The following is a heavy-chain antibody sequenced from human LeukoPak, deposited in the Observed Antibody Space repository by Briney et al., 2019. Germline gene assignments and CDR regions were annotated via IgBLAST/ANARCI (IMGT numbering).Heavy chain of an antibody. V-gene: IGHV3-7*01. J-gene: IGHJ4*02. D-gene: IGHD6-13*01. Sequence: PGGSLRLSCAASGFSFTSYWMSWVRQAPGQGLEWEANINRDGSEKYYVDSVKGRFTISRDNGKNSLYLQMNSLRAEDTAVYFCARDGSNPYFDYWGQGSLVTVSS. CDR1: GFSFTSYW. CDR2: INRDGSEK. CDR3: ARDGSNPYFDY.